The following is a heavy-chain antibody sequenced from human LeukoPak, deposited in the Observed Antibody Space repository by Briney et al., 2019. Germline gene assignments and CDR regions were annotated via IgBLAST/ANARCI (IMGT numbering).Heavy chain of an antibody. CDR1: GYSFTSYW. CDR2: IYPGDSDT. J-gene: IGHJ6*03. D-gene: IGHD3-10*01. Sequence: AGESLKISCKGSGYSFTSYWIGWVRQMPGKGLEWMGIIYPGDSDTRYSPSFQGQVTISADKSISTAYLQWSSLKASDTAMYYCARFRLSMVRGVTLYYYYMDVWGKGTTVTVSS. CDR3: ARFRLSMVRGVTLYYYYMDV. V-gene: IGHV5-51*01.